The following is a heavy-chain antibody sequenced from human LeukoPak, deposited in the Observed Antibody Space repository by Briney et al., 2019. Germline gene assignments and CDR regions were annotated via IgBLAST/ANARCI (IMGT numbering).Heavy chain of an antibody. CDR2: ISAYNGNT. V-gene: IGHV1-18*01. J-gene: IGHJ6*02. CDR3: ARSAVDSYGNYYYYGMDV. CDR1: GYTFTSYG. Sequence: ASVKVSCKASGYTFTSYGISWVRQAPGQGLEWMGWISAYNGNTNYAQKPQGRVTMTTDTSTSTAYMELRSLRSDDTAVYYCARSAVDSYGNYYYYGMDVWGQGTTVTVSS. D-gene: IGHD5-18*01.